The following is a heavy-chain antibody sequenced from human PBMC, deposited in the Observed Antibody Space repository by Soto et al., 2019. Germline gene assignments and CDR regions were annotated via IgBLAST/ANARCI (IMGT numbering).Heavy chain of an antibody. CDR1: GGSISSGDYY. V-gene: IGHV4-30-4*01. D-gene: IGHD5-18*01. CDR2: IYYSGST. CDR3: ARGYSYGYYYYYYGMDV. J-gene: IGHJ6*02. Sequence: ASETLSLTCTVSGGSISSGDYYWSWIRQPPGKGLEWIGYIYYSGSTYYNPSLKSRVTISVDTSKNQFSLKLSSVTAADTAVYYCARGYSYGYYYYYYGMDVWGQGTTVTVSS.